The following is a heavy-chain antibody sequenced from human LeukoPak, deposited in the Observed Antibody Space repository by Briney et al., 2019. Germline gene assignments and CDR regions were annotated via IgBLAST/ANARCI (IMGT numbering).Heavy chain of an antibody. V-gene: IGHV4-59*01. CDR1: GGFISSYY. J-gene: IGHJ3*02. CDR3: ARDHYDILTGYYAFDI. CDR2: IYYSGST. Sequence: SETLSLTCTVSGGFISSYYWSWIRQPPGKGLEWVGYIYYSGSTNYNPSLKSRVTISVDTSKNQFSLKLSSVTAADTAVYYCARDHYDILTGYYAFDIWGQGTMVTVSS. D-gene: IGHD3-9*01.